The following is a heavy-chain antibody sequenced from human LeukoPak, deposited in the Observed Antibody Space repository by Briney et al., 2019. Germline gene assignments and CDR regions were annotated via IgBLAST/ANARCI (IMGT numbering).Heavy chain of an antibody. Sequence: TGGSLRLSCAASGFTFSNYEMHWVRQAPGKGLEWVSYISNSDSTIYYADSVKGRFTISRDNAKNSMYLQMNSLRAEDTAVYYCARDYGGSSPFDYWGQGTLVTVSS. CDR1: GFTFSNYE. J-gene: IGHJ4*02. D-gene: IGHD4-23*01. V-gene: IGHV3-48*03. CDR3: ARDYGGSSPFDY. CDR2: ISNSDSTI.